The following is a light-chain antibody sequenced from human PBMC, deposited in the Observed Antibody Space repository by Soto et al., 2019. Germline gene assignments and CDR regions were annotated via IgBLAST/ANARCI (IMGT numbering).Light chain of an antibody. J-gene: IGLJ1*01. CDR1: SFNIGFNY. CDR2: SND. CDR3: AAWDGSLSGGV. V-gene: IGLV1-47*02. Sequence: QSVLTHPPSASGTPGQTVTISCSGSSFNIGFNYVYWYQQLPGMAPKLLIHSNDERPPGVPDRFSGSKSGTSASLAISGLRSEDEADYYCAAWDGSLSGGVFGTGTKVTVL.